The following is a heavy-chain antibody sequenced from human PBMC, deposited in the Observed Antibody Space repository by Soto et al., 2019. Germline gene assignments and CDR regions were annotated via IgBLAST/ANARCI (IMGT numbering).Heavy chain of an antibody. J-gene: IGHJ6*02. CDR3: ARDTWIQLWSDYYYYGMDV. D-gene: IGHD5-18*01. Sequence: GSLRISCAGLGFTFGRHWLHWVRPAPGKGLVWVSRINSDGSSTSYADSVKGRFTISRDNAKNTLYLQMNSLRAEDTAVYYCARDTWIQLWSDYYYYGMDVWGQGT. CDR1: GFTFGRHW. CDR2: INSDGSST. V-gene: IGHV3-74*01.